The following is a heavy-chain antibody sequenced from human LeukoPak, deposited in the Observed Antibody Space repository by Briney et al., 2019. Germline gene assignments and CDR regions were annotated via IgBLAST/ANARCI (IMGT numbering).Heavy chain of an antibody. V-gene: IGHV3-33*01. Sequence: GGSLRLSCAASGFTFSSYGMHWVRQAPGKGLEWVAVIWYDGSNKYYADSVKGRFTISRDNSKNTLYLQMNSLRAEDTAVYYCARAIRITMVPGCFDYWGQGTLVTVSS. CDR2: IWYDGSNK. CDR3: ARAIRITMVPGCFDY. D-gene: IGHD3-10*01. J-gene: IGHJ4*02. CDR1: GFTFSSYG.